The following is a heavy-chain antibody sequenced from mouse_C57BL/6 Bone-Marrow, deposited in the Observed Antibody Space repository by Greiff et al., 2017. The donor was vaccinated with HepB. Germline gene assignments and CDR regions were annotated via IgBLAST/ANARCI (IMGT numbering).Heavy chain of an antibody. Sequence: EVKLVESGGGLVQPGGSLKLSCAASGFTFSDYYMYWVRQTPEKRLEWVAYISNGGGSTYYPDTVKGRFTISRDNAKNTLYLQMSRLKSEDTAMYYCARDLFAYWGQGTLVTVSA. J-gene: IGHJ3*01. V-gene: IGHV5-12*01. CDR1: GFTFSDYY. CDR2: ISNGGGST. CDR3: ARDLFAY.